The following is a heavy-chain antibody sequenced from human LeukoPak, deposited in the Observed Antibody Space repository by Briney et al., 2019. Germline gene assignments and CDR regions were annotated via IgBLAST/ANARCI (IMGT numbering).Heavy chain of an antibody. D-gene: IGHD2-2*02. V-gene: IGHV4-4*07. CDR1: GGSISSYY. Sequence: SETLSLTCTVSGGSISSYYWSWIRQPAGKGLEWIGRIYTSGSTNYNPSLKSRVTMSVDTSKNQFSLKLSSVTAADTAVYYCARLFIVVVPAAIKGDAFDIWGQGTMVTVSS. CDR3: ARLFIVVVPAAIKGDAFDI. CDR2: IYTSGST. J-gene: IGHJ3*02.